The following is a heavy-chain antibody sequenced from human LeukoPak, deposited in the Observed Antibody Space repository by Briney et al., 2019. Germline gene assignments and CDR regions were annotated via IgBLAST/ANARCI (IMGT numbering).Heavy chain of an antibody. Sequence: PGASVKVSCKASGYTFTSYDINWVRQATGQGLEWMGWMNPNSGNTGYAQKLQGRVTMTTDTSTSTAYMELRSLRSDDTAVYYCAREGSGWYGHYFDYWGQGTLVTVSS. J-gene: IGHJ4*02. CDR2: MNPNSGNT. D-gene: IGHD6-19*01. CDR3: AREGSGWYGHYFDY. CDR1: GYTFTSYD. V-gene: IGHV1-8*01.